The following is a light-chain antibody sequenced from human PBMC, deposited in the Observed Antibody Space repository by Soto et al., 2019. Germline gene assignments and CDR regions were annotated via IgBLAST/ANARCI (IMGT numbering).Light chain of an antibody. V-gene: IGLV2-14*01. CDR3: CSYTSSNSLI. J-gene: IGLJ1*01. Sequence: QSVLTQPASVSGSPGQSITISCTGTSSDFGGYNYVSWYQQHPGKAPKVLIYDVSNRPAGVSNRFSGSRSGNTASLTISGLQAEDEADHYCCSYTSSNSLIFGTGTKVTVL. CDR1: SSDFGGYNY. CDR2: DVS.